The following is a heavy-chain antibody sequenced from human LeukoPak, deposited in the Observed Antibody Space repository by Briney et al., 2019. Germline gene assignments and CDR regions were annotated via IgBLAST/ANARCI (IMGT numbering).Heavy chain of an antibody. Sequence: PGGSLRLSCAASGFTFSSYAMHWVRQAPGKGLEWVAVISYDGSNKYYADSVKGRFTISRDNSKNTLYLQMNSLRAEDTAVYYCARTRGDYYYYYMDVWGKGTTVTISS. CDR2: ISYDGSNK. J-gene: IGHJ6*03. CDR1: GFTFSSYA. CDR3: ARTRGDYYYYYMDV. V-gene: IGHV3-30*04.